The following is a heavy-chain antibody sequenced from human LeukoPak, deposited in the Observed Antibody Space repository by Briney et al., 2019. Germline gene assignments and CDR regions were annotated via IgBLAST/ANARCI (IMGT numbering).Heavy chain of an antibody. CDR2: IYSSGST. CDR3: ARHYGP. D-gene: IGHD3-16*01. V-gene: IGHV4-4*02. CDR1: GGSISSSNW. J-gene: IGHJ5*02. Sequence: SGTLSLTCVVSGGSISSSNWWSWVRQPPGKGPEWIGSIYSSGSTYYNPSLKSRVTISVDTSKNQFSLKLTSVTAADTAVYYCARHYGPWGQGTLVTVSS.